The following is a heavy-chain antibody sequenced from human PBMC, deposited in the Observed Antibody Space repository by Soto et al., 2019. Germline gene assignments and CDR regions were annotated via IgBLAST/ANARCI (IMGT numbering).Heavy chain of an antibody. D-gene: IGHD2-15*01. Sequence: SETLSLTCAVYGGSFSGYYWSWIRQPPGKGLEWIGEINHSGGTNYNPSLNSRVTISVDTSKNQFSLKLSSVTAADTAVYYCARTPYCSGGSCYSSFDYWGQGTLVTVSS. V-gene: IGHV4-34*01. CDR3: ARTPYCSGGSCYSSFDY. CDR1: GGSFSGYY. CDR2: INHSGGT. J-gene: IGHJ4*02.